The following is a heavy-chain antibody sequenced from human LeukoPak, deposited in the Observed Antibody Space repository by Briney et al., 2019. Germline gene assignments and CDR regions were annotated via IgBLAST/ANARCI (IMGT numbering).Heavy chain of an antibody. Sequence: GESLRLSCAASGFSFSSYGMHWVRQAPGKGLEWVAYIHSDVSSKYYADSVKGRFTISRDNSKNTLYLQMNSLRAEDTAVYYCAKPTHSDYYYMDVWGKGTTVTISS. CDR3: AKPTHSDYYYMDV. D-gene: IGHD1-26*01. CDR1: GFSFSSYG. J-gene: IGHJ6*03. V-gene: IGHV3-30*02. CDR2: IHSDVSSK.